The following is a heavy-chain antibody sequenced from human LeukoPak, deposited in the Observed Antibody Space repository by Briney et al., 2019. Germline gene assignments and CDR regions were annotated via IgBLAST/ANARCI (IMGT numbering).Heavy chain of an antibody. CDR2: IIPIFGTA. V-gene: IGHV1-69*13. Sequence: GASVKVSCKASGGTFSTYAISWVRQAPGQGLEWMGGIIPIFGTANYAQKFQGRVTITADESTSTAYMELSSLRSEDTAVYYCASYYYDSSGYYCPDYWGQGTLVTVSS. D-gene: IGHD3-22*01. CDR3: ASYYYDSSGYYCPDY. CDR1: GGTFSTYA. J-gene: IGHJ4*02.